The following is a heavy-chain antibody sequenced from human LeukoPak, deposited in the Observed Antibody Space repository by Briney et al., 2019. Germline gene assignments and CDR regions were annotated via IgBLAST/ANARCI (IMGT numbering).Heavy chain of an antibody. CDR1: GYTFTGYY. D-gene: IGHD2-2*01. CDR2: INPNSGGT. CDR3: ARVFGVVPAAISGFDY. V-gene: IGHV1-2*02. J-gene: IGHJ4*02. Sequence: ASVKVSCKASGYTFTGYYMHWVRQAPGQGLEWMGWINPNSGGTNYAQKFRGRVTMTRDTSISTAYMELSRLRSDDTAVYYCARVFGVVPAAISGFDYWGQGTLVTVSS.